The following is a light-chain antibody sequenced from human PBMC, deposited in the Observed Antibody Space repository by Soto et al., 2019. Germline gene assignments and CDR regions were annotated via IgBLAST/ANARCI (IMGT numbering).Light chain of an antibody. Sequence: AIRMTQSPSPLSASTGDRVTITCRASQGISSYLAWYQQKPGKAPKLLIYAASTSQSGVPSRFSGSGSGTDFTLTISCLQDEDFANYYCQQYYSYPRTFGQGTKVEIK. CDR1: QGISSY. CDR3: QQYYSYPRT. V-gene: IGKV1-8*01. J-gene: IGKJ1*01. CDR2: AAS.